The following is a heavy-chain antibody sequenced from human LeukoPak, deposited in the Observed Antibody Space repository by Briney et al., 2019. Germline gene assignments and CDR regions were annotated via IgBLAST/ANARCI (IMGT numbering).Heavy chain of an antibody. V-gene: IGHV3-30*18. Sequence: GGSLRLSCAASGFTFSSYGMHWVRQAPGKGLEWVAVISYDGSNKYYADSVKGRFTISRDNSKNTLYLQMNSLRAEDTAVYYCAKDSEMATIGYWGQGTLVTVSS. CDR2: ISYDGSNK. CDR3: AKDSEMATIGY. J-gene: IGHJ4*02. D-gene: IGHD5-24*01. CDR1: GFTFSSYG.